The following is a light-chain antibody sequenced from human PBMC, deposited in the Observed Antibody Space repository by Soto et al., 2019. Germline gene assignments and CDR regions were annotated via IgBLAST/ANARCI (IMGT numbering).Light chain of an antibody. CDR1: QTINFF. CDR2: AAS. J-gene: IGKJ1*01. V-gene: IGKV1-39*01. CDR3: QQTNSAPRT. Sequence: DIQMTQSPFSLSASVGDRVTITCRASQTINFFLNWYQQRPGEAPKLLIYAASILQSGVPTRFSGSGFGTDFTLTIDSLQPDDFATYFCQQTNSAPRTFGQGTKVEI.